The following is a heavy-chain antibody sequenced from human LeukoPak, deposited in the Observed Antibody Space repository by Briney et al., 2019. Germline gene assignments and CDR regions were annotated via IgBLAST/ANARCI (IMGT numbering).Heavy chain of an antibody. CDR3: AREYGSGSYYNYFFYGFDV. J-gene: IGHJ6*02. CDR1: GGSISSYY. Sequence: SETLSLTCTVSGGSISSYYWSWIRQPAGKGLEWIGRIYTSGRTNYNPSLKSRVTISVDTSKNQFSLKLTSVTAADTAIYYCAREYGSGSYYNYFFYGFDVWGQGTTVTVSS. D-gene: IGHD3-10*01. V-gene: IGHV4-4*07. CDR2: IYTSGRT.